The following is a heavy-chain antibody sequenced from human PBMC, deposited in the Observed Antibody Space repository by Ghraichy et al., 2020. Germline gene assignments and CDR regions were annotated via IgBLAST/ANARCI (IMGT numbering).Heavy chain of an antibody. Sequence: SETLSLTCTVSGGSVSSGSYYWSWIRQPPGKGLEWIGYIYYSGSTNYNPSLKSRVTISVDTSKNQFSLKLSSVTAADTAVYYCARGTYYDYIWGSYRLDAFDIWGQGTMVTVSS. D-gene: IGHD3-16*02. CDR3: ARGTYYDYIWGSYRLDAFDI. CDR1: GGSVSSGSYY. CDR2: IYYSGST. J-gene: IGHJ3*02. V-gene: IGHV4-61*01.